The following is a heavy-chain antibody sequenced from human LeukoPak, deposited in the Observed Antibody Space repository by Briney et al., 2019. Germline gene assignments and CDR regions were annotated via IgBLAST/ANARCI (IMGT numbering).Heavy chain of an antibody. Sequence: GGSLRLSCAASGFTFSSYGMSWVRQAPGKGLEWFSAISGSGGSTYYADSVKGRFTISRDNSENTLYLQMNSLRAEDTAVYYCAKGDYYDSSEGYYFDYWGQGTLVTVSS. CDR2: ISGSGGST. V-gene: IGHV3-23*01. CDR3: AKGDYYDSSEGYYFDY. CDR1: GFTFSSYG. J-gene: IGHJ4*02. D-gene: IGHD3-22*01.